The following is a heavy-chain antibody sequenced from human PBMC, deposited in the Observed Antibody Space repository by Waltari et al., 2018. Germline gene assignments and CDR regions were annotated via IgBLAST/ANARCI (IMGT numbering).Heavy chain of an antibody. CDR2: SYCPSST. CDR3: ASWALGDSVHPFAC. D-gene: IGHD4-17*01. V-gene: IGHV4-39*01. Sequence: PLGKGLEWIWNSYCPSSTDSDTSLKSSVTISVDTTKKQFSLQLTSATAADTSVYYCASWALGDSVHPFACWGQGTLVTVSA. J-gene: IGHJ4*02.